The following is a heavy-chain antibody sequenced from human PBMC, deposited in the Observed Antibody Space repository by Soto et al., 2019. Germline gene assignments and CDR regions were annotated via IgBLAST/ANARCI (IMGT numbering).Heavy chain of an antibody. Sequence: VESLKISCKGSGYIFTSYWISWLLQMPVKVLEWMGRIDPSDSYTNYSPSFQGHVTISADKSISTAYLQWSSLKASDTAMYYCARQSYCSSTSCPYYYYGMDVWGQGTTVTVSS. D-gene: IGHD2-2*01. CDR2: IDPSDSYT. J-gene: IGHJ6*02. CDR3: ARQSYCSSTSCPYYYYGMDV. V-gene: IGHV5-10-1*01. CDR1: GYIFTSYW.